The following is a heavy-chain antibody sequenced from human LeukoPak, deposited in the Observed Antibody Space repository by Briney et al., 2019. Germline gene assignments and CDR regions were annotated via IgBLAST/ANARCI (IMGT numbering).Heavy chain of an antibody. CDR3: ARGWGFDC. J-gene: IGHJ4*02. CDR2: TYYRSEWYT. Sequence: SQTLSLTCAIFGDSVSSANTAWNWIRQSPSRGLEWLGRTYYRSEWYTDYAVSVKSRLTINPDTSKNQFSLHLNSLSPDDTAVYYCARGWGFDCWGQGTLVTVSS. D-gene: IGHD7-27*01. V-gene: IGHV6-1*01. CDR1: GDSVSSANTA.